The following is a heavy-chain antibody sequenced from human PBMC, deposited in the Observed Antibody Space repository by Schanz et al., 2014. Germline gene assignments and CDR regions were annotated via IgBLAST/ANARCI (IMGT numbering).Heavy chain of an antibody. V-gene: IGHV4-4*07. D-gene: IGHD3-10*01. Sequence: QVPLQESGPALVKPSETLSLTCTVSGGSISSEYWSWIRQPAGKGLEWIGRIYNSGKTNYNPSLESRVSMAVDTYKKQLSLKLRSVSAADTAVYYCARVVLGGDAFDIWGQGTMVTVSS. CDR2: IYNSGKT. J-gene: IGHJ3*02. CDR1: GGSISSEY. CDR3: ARVVLGGDAFDI.